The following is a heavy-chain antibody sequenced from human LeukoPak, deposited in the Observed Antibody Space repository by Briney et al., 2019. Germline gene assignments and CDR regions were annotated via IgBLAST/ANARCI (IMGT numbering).Heavy chain of an antibody. Sequence: ASVKVSCKASGYTFTSYGISWVRQAPGQGLEWMGWISAYNGNTNYAQKLQGRVTMTTDTSTSTAYMELRSLRSDDTAVYYCARSSITMVRGVISYYFDYWGQGTLVTVSS. CDR2: ISAYNGNT. CDR3: ARSSITMVRGVISYYFDY. CDR1: GYTFTSYG. J-gene: IGHJ4*02. D-gene: IGHD3-10*01. V-gene: IGHV1-18*01.